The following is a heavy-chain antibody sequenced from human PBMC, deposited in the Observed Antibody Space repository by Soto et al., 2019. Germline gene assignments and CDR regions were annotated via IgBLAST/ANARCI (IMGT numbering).Heavy chain of an antibody. V-gene: IGHV1-69*04. CDR3: ARDYCSSTSCPDYYYYYYMDV. CDR1: GGTFSIYT. D-gene: IGHD2-2*01. Sequence: GASVKVSCKASGGTFSIYTIIWVRQAPGQGLEWMGRFIPILGIANYAQKFQGRVTITADKSTSTAYMELSSLRSEDTAVYYCARDYCSSTSCPDYYYYYYMDVWGKGTTVTVSS. CDR2: FIPILGIA. J-gene: IGHJ6*03.